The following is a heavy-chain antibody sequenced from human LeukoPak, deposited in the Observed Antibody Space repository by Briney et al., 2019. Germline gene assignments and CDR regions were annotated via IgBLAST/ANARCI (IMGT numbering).Heavy chain of an antibody. J-gene: IGHJ4*02. CDR1: GFTFSSCA. CDR3: ATHSWAR. D-gene: IGHD1-26*01. CDR2: ISGSGGST. Sequence: PGGSLRLSCAASGFTFSSCAMNWVRQAPGKGLEWVSTISGSGGSTYYTDSVKGRFTISRDNSKSALYLQMNNLRAEDTAVYYCATHSWARWGQGTLVTVSS. V-gene: IGHV3-23*01.